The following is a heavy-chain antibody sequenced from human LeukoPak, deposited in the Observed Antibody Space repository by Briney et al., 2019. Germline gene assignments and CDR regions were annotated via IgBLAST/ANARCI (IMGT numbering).Heavy chain of an antibody. CDR1: GFTYSSYA. CDR3: AKGRLHVCPPWCLP. D-gene: IGHD2-15*01. Sequence: GGSVTLSCAPSGFTYSSYAKRWPPDATGKALEGVSAIRGSGGSTYYADSVKGRFTIPRDNSKNTLYLQMNSLSAEDTAVYCCAKGRLHVCPPWCLPGGEGTLVSVSS. V-gene: IGHV3-23*01. CDR2: IRGSGGST. J-gene: IGHJ4*02.